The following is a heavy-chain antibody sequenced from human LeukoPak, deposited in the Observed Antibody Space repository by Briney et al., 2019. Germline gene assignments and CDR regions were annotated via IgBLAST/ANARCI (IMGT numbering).Heavy chain of an antibody. V-gene: IGHV1-3*01. D-gene: IGHD3-22*01. J-gene: IGHJ6*02. Sequence: GASVKVSCKAAGYTFISYAMHWVRQAPGQRLEWMGWINAGDGDTKYSQKFQGRVTITGDTSASTAYMELGSLRSEDTAVYYCARDLYSSGYYSVPSGGMDVWGQGTTVTVSS. CDR2: INAGDGDT. CDR1: GYTFISYA. CDR3: ARDLYSSGYYSVPSGGMDV.